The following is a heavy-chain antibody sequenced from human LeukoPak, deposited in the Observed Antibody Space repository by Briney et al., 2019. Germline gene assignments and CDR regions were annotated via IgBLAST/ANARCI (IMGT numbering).Heavy chain of an antibody. CDR3: ARDMSLAAAGTYHYYYYMDV. D-gene: IGHD6-13*01. V-gene: IGHV4-39*07. J-gene: IGHJ6*03. CDR1: GGSISSSSYY. CDR2: IYYSGST. Sequence: SETLSLTCTVSGGSISSSSYYWGWIRQPPGKGLEWIGSIYYSGSTYYNPSLKSRVTISVDTSKSQFSLKLSSVTAEDTAVYYCARDMSLAAAGTYHYYYYMDVWGKGTTVTVSS.